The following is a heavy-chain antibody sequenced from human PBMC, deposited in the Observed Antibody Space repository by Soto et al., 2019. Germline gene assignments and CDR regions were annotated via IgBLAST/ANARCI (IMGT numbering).Heavy chain of an antibody. D-gene: IGHD6-13*01. Sequence: QVQLVQSGAEVKKPGSSVKVSCKASGGTFSSYAISWVRQAPGQGLEWMGGIIPIFGTANYAQKFQGRVTITADKSTSTAYMELSSLRSEDTAVYYCARDPPYSSSWYVDYYYYGMDVWGQGTTVTVSS. CDR1: GGTFSSYA. CDR3: ARDPPYSSSWYVDYYYYGMDV. CDR2: IIPIFGTA. J-gene: IGHJ6*02. V-gene: IGHV1-69*06.